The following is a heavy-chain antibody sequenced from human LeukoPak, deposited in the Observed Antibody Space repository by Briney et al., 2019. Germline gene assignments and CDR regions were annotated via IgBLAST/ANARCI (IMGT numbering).Heavy chain of an antibody. V-gene: IGHV3-43*02. Sequence: PGGSLRLSCTVSGFSLSSYAMSWVRRAPGKGLEWVSLISWDGGSTYYADSVKGRFTISRDNSKNSLYLQMNSLRTEDTALYYCASQYDSSGYYSTTPTPKFDYWGQGTLVTVSS. CDR2: ISWDGGST. CDR1: GFSLSSYA. J-gene: IGHJ4*02. D-gene: IGHD3-22*01. CDR3: ASQYDSSGYYSTTPTPKFDY.